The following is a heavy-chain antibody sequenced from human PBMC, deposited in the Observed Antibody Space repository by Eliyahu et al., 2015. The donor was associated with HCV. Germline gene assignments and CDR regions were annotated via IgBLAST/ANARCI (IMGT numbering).Heavy chain of an antibody. V-gene: IGHV1-69*01. J-gene: IGHJ6*02. CDR2: IIPTFGTA. CDR1: GGTFSSYA. Sequence: QVQLVQSGAEVKKPGSSVKVSCKASGGTFSSYAISWVRQAPGQGLEWMGGIIPTFGTANYAQKFQGRVTITADESTSTAYMELSSLRSEDTAVYYCARDESLGAAALYYYGMDVWGQGTTVTVSS. CDR3: ARDESLGAAALYYYGMDV. D-gene: IGHD6-13*01.